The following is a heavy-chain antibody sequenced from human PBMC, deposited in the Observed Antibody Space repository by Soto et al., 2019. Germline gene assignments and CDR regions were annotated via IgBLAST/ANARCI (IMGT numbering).Heavy chain of an antibody. CDR1: GFTFSSYW. D-gene: IGHD3-3*01. Sequence: GGSLRLSCAASGFTFSSYWMSWVRQAPGKGLEWVANIKQDGSEKYYVDSVKGRFTISRDNAKNSLYLQMNSLRAEDTAVYYCARDMPVSNDFWSGYYLTYYYYGMDVWGQGTTVTGS. CDR2: IKQDGSEK. CDR3: ARDMPVSNDFWSGYYLTYYYYGMDV. J-gene: IGHJ6*02. V-gene: IGHV3-7*01.